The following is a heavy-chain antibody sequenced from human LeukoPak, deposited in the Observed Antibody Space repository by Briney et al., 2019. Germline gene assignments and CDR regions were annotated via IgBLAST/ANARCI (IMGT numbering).Heavy chain of an antibody. J-gene: IGHJ4*02. CDR2: IYAGDSDT. D-gene: IGHD2-2*01. V-gene: IGHV5-51*01. CDR1: GYTFTNYW. CDR3: ARRGLVGYRSNTSCYVY. Sequence: GESLKISCKGSGYTFTNYWIGWVRQKPGKGLEWMGIIYAGDSDTRYSPSFQGQVTISADKSISTAYLQWSSLKASDTAMYYCARRGLVGYRSNTSCYVYWGQGTLVTVSS.